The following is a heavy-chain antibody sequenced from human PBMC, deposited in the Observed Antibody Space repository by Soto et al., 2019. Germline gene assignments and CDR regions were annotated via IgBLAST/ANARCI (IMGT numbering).Heavy chain of an antibody. CDR3: AKVPSQYIWGSYLRYYDY. J-gene: IGHJ4*02. CDR2: VSANSDYA. Sequence: EVQILESGGGLVQPGGSLRLSCAASGCTFSNYAMTWVRQAPGRGLEWVSAVSANSDYAYYADSVKDRFTISRDNSKNTLYIQMDSLRAEHTAVYYCAKVPSQYIWGSYLRYYDYWGQGTLVTVSS. D-gene: IGHD3-16*02. V-gene: IGHV3-23*01. CDR1: GCTFSNYA.